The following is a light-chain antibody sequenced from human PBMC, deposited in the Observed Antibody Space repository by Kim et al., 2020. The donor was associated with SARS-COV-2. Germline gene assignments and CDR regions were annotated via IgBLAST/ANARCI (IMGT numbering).Light chain of an antibody. V-gene: IGLV2-11*03. CDR3: CSYAGSYTFWV. CDR2: DVT. CDR1: SSVVGGYNY. J-gene: IGLJ1*01. Sequence: QSVTISCTGTSSVVGGYNYVSWYQQHPGKAPKVMIYDVTKRPSGVPNRFSGSKSGNTASLTISGLQAEDEADYYCCSYAGSYTFWVFGTGTKVTVL.